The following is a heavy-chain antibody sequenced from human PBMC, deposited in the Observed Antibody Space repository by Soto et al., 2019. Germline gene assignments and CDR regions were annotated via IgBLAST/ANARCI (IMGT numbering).Heavy chain of an antibody. Sequence: GASVKVSCKASGGTFSSYAISWVRQAPGQGLEWMGGIIPIFGTANYAQKFQGRVTITADESTSTAYMELSSLRSEDTAVYYCARARRTDYDFWSGYFTGHYYYYGMDVWGKGTTVTVSS. J-gene: IGHJ6*04. CDR1: GGTFSSYA. V-gene: IGHV1-69*13. CDR3: ARARRTDYDFWSGYFTGHYYYYGMDV. D-gene: IGHD3-3*01. CDR2: IIPIFGTA.